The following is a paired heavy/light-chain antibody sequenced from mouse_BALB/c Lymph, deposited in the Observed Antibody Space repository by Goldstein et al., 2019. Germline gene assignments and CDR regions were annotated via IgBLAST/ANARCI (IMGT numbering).Heavy chain of an antibody. J-gene: IGHJ1*01. CDR3: ARRSLYGSDYVWYFDV. V-gene: IGHV1-14*01. CDR1: GYTFTNYV. CDR2: INPYNHGT. D-gene: IGHD1-1*01. Sequence: EVQLQQSGPELVKPGASVKMSCKASGYTFTNYVIHWVKQKPGQGLEWIGYINPYNHGTNNNEKFKGKATLTSDKSSSTAYMELSSLTSEDSAVYYCARRSLYGSDYVWYFDVWGAGTTVTVSS.
Light chain of an antibody. J-gene: IGKJ2*01. CDR3: QNDYNYPYT. CDR2: WTS. V-gene: IGKV8-19*01. CDR1: QNLLNSGNQKNY. Sequence: DIVMTQSPSSLTVTAGEKVTMSCKSSQNLLNSGNQKNYLTWYQQKPGQPPKLLIYWTSTRESGVPDRFAGSGSGTDFTLTISSVQAEDLAVYYCQNDYNYPYTFGGGTKLEIK.